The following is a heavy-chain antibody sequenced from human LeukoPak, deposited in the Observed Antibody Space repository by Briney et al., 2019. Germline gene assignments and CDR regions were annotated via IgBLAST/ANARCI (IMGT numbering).Heavy chain of an antibody. CDR3: ARDEVLWPRIAAAGTPTRHYYGMDV. CDR1: GFTFSSYS. V-gene: IGHV3-21*01. Sequence: GGSLRLSCAASGFTFSSYSMNWVRQAPGKGLEWVSSISSSSSYIYYADSVKGRFTISRDNAKNSLYLQMNSLRAEDTAVYYCARDEVLWPRIAAAGTPTRHYYGMDVWGQGTTDTVSS. D-gene: IGHD6-13*01. CDR2: ISSSSSYI. J-gene: IGHJ6*02.